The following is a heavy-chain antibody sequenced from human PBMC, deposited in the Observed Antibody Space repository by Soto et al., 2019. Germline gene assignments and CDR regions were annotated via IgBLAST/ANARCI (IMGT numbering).Heavy chain of an antibody. J-gene: IGHJ6*02. Sequence: SVKVSCKASGGTFSSYAISWVRQAPGQGLEWMGGIIPIFGTANYAQKFQGRVTITADESTSTAYMELSSLRSEDTAVYYCARPITNARDGYNSDYYGMDVWGQGTTVTVSS. CDR1: GGTFSSYA. D-gene: IGHD5-12*01. V-gene: IGHV1-69*13. CDR3: ARPITNARDGYNSDYYGMDV. CDR2: IIPIFGTA.